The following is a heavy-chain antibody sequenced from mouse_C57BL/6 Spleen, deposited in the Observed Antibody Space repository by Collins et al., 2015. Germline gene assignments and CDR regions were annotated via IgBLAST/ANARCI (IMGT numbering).Heavy chain of an antibody. CDR2: IYPGDGDT. CDR3: ARGAY. V-gene: IGHV1-80*01. CDR1: YAFSNYW. J-gene: IGHJ3*01. Sequence: QVQLQQSGAELVKPGASVKISCKASYAFSNYWMNWAKQRPGKGLEWIGQIYPGDGDTNYNGNFKGKATLTADKSSSTAYMQLSSLTSEDSAVYFCARGAYWGQGTLVTVSA.